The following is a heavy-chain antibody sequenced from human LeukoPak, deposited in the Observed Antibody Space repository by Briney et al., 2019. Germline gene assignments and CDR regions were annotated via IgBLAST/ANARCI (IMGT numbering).Heavy chain of an antibody. CDR2: IYPGDSDT. V-gene: IGHV5-51*01. J-gene: IGHJ6*02. Sequence: GESLKISCKGSGYSFTSYWIGWVRQMPGKGLEWMGIIYPGDSDTRYSPSFQGQVTISADKSISTAYLQWSSLKASGTAMYYCARLNSMDYYGMDVWGQGTTVTVSS. CDR3: ARLNSMDYYGMDV. CDR1: GYSFTSYW. D-gene: IGHD2/OR15-2a*01.